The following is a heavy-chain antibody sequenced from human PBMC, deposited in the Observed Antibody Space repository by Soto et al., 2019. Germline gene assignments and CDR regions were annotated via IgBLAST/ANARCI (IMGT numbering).Heavy chain of an antibody. V-gene: IGHV3-23*01. J-gene: IGHJ4*02. Sequence: GGSLRLSCAASGFTFSSYAMDWVRQAPGKGLEWVSAIGTNGDTYYADAVKGRFTISRDNLKTTLYLQMNSLRAEDTALYYCAKKYPGTRPFDYWAREPWSPSPQ. CDR3: AKKYPGTRPFDY. D-gene: IGHD2-2*02. CDR1: GFTFSSYA. CDR2: IGTNGDT.